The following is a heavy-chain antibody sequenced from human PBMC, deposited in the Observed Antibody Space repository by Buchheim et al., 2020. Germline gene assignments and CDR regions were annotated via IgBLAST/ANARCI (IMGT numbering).Heavy chain of an antibody. CDR2: ISGSGDST. CDR1: GFTFSNFA. CDR3: AKTAVTTMLPFDY. J-gene: IGHJ4*02. V-gene: IGHV3-23*01. Sequence: EVQLLESGGGLVQPGGSLRLSCAVSGFTFSNFAMGWVRQGPGKGLEWVSAISGSGDSTFYADSVKGRFTISRDSSKNTLSLQMNSLRAEDTAVYYCAKTAVTTMLPFDYWGQGTL. D-gene: IGHD5-12*01.